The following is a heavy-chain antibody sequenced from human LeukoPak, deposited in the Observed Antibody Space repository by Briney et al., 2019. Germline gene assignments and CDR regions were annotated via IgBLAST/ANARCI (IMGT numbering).Heavy chain of an antibody. V-gene: IGHV1-2*06. J-gene: IGHJ4*02. CDR3: AREDNLGSGSSPNDY. D-gene: IGHD6-19*01. CDR2: INPNSGGT. CDR1: GYTFTGYY. Sequence: ASVKVSCEATGYTFTGYYMDWVRQAPGQGLVWMGRINPNSGGTNYAQKFQGRVTMTRDTSISTAYMELSRLRSDDTAVYYCAREDNLGSGSSPNDYWGQGTLVTVSS.